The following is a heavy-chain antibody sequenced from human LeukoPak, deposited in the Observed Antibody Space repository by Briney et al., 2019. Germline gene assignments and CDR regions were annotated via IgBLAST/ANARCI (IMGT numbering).Heavy chain of an antibody. D-gene: IGHD3-22*01. CDR1: GGTFSSYA. V-gene: IGHV1-69*13. CDR2: IIPIFGTA. Sequence: ASVKVSCKASGGTFSSYAISWVRQAPGQGLEWMGGIIPIFGTANYAQKFQGRVTITADESTSTAYMELSSLRSEDTAVYYCARRGARTYYYDSSGYYFPFDYWGQGTLVTVSS. J-gene: IGHJ4*02. CDR3: ARRGARTYYYDSSGYYFPFDY.